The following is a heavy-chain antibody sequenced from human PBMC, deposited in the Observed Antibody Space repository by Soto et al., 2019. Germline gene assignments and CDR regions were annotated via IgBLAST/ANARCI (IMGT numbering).Heavy chain of an antibody. CDR1: GFIFSNYA. D-gene: IGHD6-13*01. J-gene: IGHJ4*02. CDR2: ISGSGDET. V-gene: IGHV3-23*01. Sequence: EVQLLESGGGLVQPGGSLRLACTASGFIFSNYALNWVRLAPGKGPEWVSSISGSGDETYYADSVKGRFTISRDNSKNTLYLQIDSLRPEDTAIYYCARPSIAGPGTYWGQGTLVTVSS. CDR3: ARPSIAGPGTY.